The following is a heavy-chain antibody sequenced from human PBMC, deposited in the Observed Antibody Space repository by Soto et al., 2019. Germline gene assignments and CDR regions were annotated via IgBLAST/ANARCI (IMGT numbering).Heavy chain of an antibody. D-gene: IGHD6-19*01. CDR3: AREASENRGWYVY. J-gene: IGHJ4*02. CDR1: GGTFSSYA. CDR2: IIPIFGTA. V-gene: IGHV1-69*01. Sequence: QVQLVQSGAEVKKPGSSVKVSCKASGGTFSSYAINWVRQAPGQGLEWMGGIIPIFGTANYAQKFQGRVTITAVESTSTAYMEPSSLRSEDTAVYYCAREASENRGWYVYWGQGTLVTVSS.